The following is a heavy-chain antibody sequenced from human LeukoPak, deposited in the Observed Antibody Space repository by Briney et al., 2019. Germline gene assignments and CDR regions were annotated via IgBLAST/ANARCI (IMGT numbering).Heavy chain of an antibody. Sequence: PGGSLRLSCAASGFTFSSYGMHWVRQAPGKGLECVAVIWYDGSNKYYADSVKGRFTISRDNSKNTLYLQMNSLRAEDTAVYYCAKSGNSFAHYYMDVWGKGTTVTVSS. CDR1: GFTFSSYG. CDR2: IWYDGSNK. CDR3: AKSGNSFAHYYMDV. D-gene: IGHD2-21*01. J-gene: IGHJ6*03. V-gene: IGHV3-33*06.